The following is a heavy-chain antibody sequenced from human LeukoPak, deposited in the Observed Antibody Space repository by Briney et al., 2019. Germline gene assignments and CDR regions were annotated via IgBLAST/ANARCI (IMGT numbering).Heavy chain of an antibody. D-gene: IGHD1-26*01. J-gene: IGHJ3*02. CDR1: GFTFSSYA. Sequence: GGSLRLSCAASGFTFSSYAMSWVRQAPGKGLEWVSAISGSGGSTYYADSVKGRFTISRDNSKNTLYLQMNSLRAEDTAVYYCARVTSTCIVGACDAFDIWGQGTMVTVSS. CDR2: ISGSGGST. V-gene: IGHV3-23*01. CDR3: ARVTSTCIVGACDAFDI.